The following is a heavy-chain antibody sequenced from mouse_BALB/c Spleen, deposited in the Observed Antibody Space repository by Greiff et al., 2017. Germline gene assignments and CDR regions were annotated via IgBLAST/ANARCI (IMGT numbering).Heavy chain of an antibody. CDR2: ISYSGST. J-gene: IGHJ2*01. CDR1: GDSITSGY. D-gene: IGHD2-4*01. V-gene: IGHV3-8*02. CDR3: ARYDYDYDAFDY. Sequence: EVQLVESGPSLVKPSQTLSLTCSVTGDSITSGYWNWIRKFPGNKLEYMGYISYSGSTYYNPSLKSRISITRDTSKNQYYLQLNSVTTEDTATYYCARYDYDYDAFDYWGQGTTLTVSS.